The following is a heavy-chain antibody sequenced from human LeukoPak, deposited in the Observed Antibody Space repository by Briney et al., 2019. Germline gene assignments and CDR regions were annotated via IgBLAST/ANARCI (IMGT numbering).Heavy chain of an antibody. CDR1: GFTFSSYW. J-gene: IGHJ6*02. CDR2: IKQDGSEK. Sequence: GGSLRLSCAASGFTFSSYWMRWVRQAPGKGLEWVANIKQDGSEKYYVDSVKGRFTISRDNAKNSLYLQMNSLRAEDTAVYYCARYDFWSGYSGRYYYYYGMDVWGQGTTVTVSS. D-gene: IGHD3-3*01. CDR3: ARYDFWSGYSGRYYYYYGMDV. V-gene: IGHV3-7*01.